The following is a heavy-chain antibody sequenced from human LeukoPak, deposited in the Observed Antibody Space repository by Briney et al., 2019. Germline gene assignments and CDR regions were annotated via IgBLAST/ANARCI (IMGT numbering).Heavy chain of an antibody. Sequence: GGSLRLSCAASGFTFSDYYMSWIRQAPGKGLEWVSYTSTSGTTLYYADSVKGRFTISRDNAKNSLYLQMNSLRAEDTALYYCARDPLGNYYGMDVWGQGTTVTVSS. V-gene: IGHV3-11*01. CDR1: GFTFSDYY. CDR3: ARDPLGNYYGMDV. CDR2: TSTSGTTL. J-gene: IGHJ6*02.